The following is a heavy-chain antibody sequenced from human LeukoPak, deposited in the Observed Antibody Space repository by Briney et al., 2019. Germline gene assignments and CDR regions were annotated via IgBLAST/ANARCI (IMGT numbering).Heavy chain of an antibody. Sequence: ASVKVSCKASGGTFSSYAISWVRQAPGPGLEWMGGIIPIFGTANYAQKFQGRVTITADESTSTAYMELSSLRSEDTAVYYCARGPVLRYFDWTLPPNWFDPWGQGTLVTVSS. D-gene: IGHD3-9*01. CDR1: GGTFSSYA. V-gene: IGHV1-69*13. J-gene: IGHJ5*02. CDR3: ARGPVLRYFDWTLPPNWFDP. CDR2: IIPIFGTA.